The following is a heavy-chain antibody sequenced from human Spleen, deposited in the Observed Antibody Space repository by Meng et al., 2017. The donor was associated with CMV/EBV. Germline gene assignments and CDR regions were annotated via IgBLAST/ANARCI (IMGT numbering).Heavy chain of an antibody. Sequence: ASVKVSCKASGYTFSRYGISWVRQAPGQGLEWMGWVGGCDGDTNYAPELQGRVTMTTDTSTNTAYMEFRSLRSDDTAVYYCARDWECLARSDVFDIWGQGTMVTVS. CDR1: GYTFSRYG. D-gene: IGHD1-26*01. V-gene: IGHV1-18*01. CDR3: ARDWECLARSDVFDI. CDR2: VGGCDGDT. J-gene: IGHJ3*02.